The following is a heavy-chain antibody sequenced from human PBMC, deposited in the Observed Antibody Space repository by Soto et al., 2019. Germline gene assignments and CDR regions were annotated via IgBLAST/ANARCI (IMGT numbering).Heavy chain of an antibody. CDR3: AKASIDSSGYYPMWY. V-gene: IGHV3-23*01. Sequence: GGSLRLSCAASGFTFSSYAMSWVRQAPGKGLEWVSAISGSGGSTYYADSVKGRFTISRDNSKNTLYLQMNSLRAEDTAVYYCAKASIDSSGYYPMWYWGQGTLVTVSS. CDR2: ISGSGGST. J-gene: IGHJ4*02. D-gene: IGHD3-22*01. CDR1: GFTFSSYA.